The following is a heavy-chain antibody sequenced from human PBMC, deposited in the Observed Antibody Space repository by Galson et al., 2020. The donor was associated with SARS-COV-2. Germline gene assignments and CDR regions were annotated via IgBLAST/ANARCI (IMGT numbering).Heavy chain of an antibody. V-gene: IGHV3-30*04. J-gene: IGHJ3*02. CDR2: ISYDGSNK. CDR3: AREDPFVAFDI. Sequence: GESLKISCAASGFTFSSYAMHWVRQAPGKGLEWVAVISYDGSNKYYADSVKGRFTISRDNSKNTLYLQMNSLRAEDTAVYYCAREDPFVAFDIWGQGTMGTVSS. CDR1: GFTFSSYA.